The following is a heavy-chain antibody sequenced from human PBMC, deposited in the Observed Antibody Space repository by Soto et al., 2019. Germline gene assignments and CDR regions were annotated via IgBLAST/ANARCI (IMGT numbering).Heavy chain of an antibody. CDR3: ARDRGGAAALKLTPSPLGY. J-gene: IGHJ4*02. CDR2: IIPIFGTA. D-gene: IGHD6-13*01. Sequence: ASVKVSCKTSGGTFSSYAISWVRQAPGQGLEWMGGIIPIFGTANYAQKFQGRVTITADESTSTAYMELSSLRSEDTAVYYCARDRGGAAALKLTPSPLGYWGQGTLVTVSS. CDR1: GGTFSSYA. V-gene: IGHV1-69*13.